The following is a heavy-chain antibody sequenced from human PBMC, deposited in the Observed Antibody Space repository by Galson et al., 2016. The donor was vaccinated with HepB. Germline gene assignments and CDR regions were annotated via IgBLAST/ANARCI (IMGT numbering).Heavy chain of an antibody. CDR2: ISNSGSYI. D-gene: IGHD2-15*01. Sequence: SLRLSCADSGTSFNKFSMNWVRQAPGKGLEWVSSISNSGSYIFYADSVKGRFSISRDNAKNSLFLQMNSLRVEDTAVYYCARDPGICSGGSCYEDAFDIWGQGTMVFVFS. CDR1: GTSFNKFS. CDR3: ARDPGICSGGSCYEDAFDI. J-gene: IGHJ3*02. V-gene: IGHV3-21*01.